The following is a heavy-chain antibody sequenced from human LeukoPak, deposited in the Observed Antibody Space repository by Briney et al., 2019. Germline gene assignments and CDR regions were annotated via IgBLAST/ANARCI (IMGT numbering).Heavy chain of an antibody. V-gene: IGHV3-21*01. CDR2: ISSSSSYI. CDR1: GFTFSSYS. D-gene: IGHD2-21*01. J-gene: IGHJ3*02. CDR3: ARVAYCGGDCYLAAFDI. Sequence: GGSLRLSCAASGFTFSSYSMNRVRQAPGKGLEWVSSISSSSSYIYYADSVKGRFTISRDNAKNSLYLQMNSLRAEDTAVYYCARVAYCGGDCYLAAFDIWGQGTMVTVSS.